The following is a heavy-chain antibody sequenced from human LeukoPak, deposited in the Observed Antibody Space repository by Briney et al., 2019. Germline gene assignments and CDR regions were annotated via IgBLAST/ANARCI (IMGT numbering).Heavy chain of an antibody. Sequence: SVKVSCKASGGTFTSYAISWVRQAPGQGLEWMGGIIPIFGTANYAQKFQGRVTITADESTSTAYMELSSLRSEDTAVYYCAREGRGIAVAGTPVWGQGTMVTVSS. V-gene: IGHV1-69*13. CDR3: AREGRGIAVAGTPV. J-gene: IGHJ3*01. CDR2: IIPIFGTA. D-gene: IGHD6-19*01. CDR1: GGTFTSYA.